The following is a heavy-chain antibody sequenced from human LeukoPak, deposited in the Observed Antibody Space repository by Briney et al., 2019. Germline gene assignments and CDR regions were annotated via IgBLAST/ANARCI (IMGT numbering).Heavy chain of an antibody. CDR1: GYTFTNYG. CDR3: ARVVLDHYYDSSGYLGTLDY. CDR2: INTYNGNT. D-gene: IGHD3-22*01. V-gene: IGHV1-18*01. Sequence: ASVKVSCKASGYTFTNYGISWVRQAPGQGLEWMGWINTYNGNTNYAQKFQGRVTMTTDQSTSTAYMELRSLRSDDTAVYYCARVVLDHYYDSSGYLGTLDYWGQGTLVTVSS. J-gene: IGHJ4*02.